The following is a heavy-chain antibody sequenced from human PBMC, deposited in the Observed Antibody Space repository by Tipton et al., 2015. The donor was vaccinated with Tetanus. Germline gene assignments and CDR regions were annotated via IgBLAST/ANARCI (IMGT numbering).Heavy chain of an antibody. CDR3: ARGHERCPGTNCHRATGY. CDR2: IGDSGVPT. D-gene: IGHD2-2*01. J-gene: IGHJ4*02. CDR1: GFTFSTYP. Sequence: GSLRLSCEASGFTFSTYPMQWVRQAPGKGLEWVSAIGDSGVPTYYADSLKGQFIISRDNSKNTVSLQMISLRAEDTAIYYCARGHERCPGTNCHRATGYWGQGTPVTVSS. V-gene: IGHV3-23*01.